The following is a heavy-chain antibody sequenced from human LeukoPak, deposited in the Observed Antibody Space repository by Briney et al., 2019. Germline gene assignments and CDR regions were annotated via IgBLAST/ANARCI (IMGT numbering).Heavy chain of an antibody. Sequence: GGSLRLSCAASGFTFSSYAMSWVRQAPGKGLEWVSTISGSGGSTYYADSVKGRFTISRDTSKNTLFLQMSSLRAEDTAVYYCAKTYGDYEPIDYWGQGTLVTVSS. V-gene: IGHV3-23*01. D-gene: IGHD4-17*01. J-gene: IGHJ4*02. CDR2: ISGSGGST. CDR1: GFTFSSYA. CDR3: AKTYGDYEPIDY.